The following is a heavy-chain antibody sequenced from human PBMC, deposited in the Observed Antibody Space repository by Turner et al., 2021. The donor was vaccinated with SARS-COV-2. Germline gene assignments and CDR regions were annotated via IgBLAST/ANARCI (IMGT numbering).Heavy chain of an antibody. CDR3: ARLVDILDYYYGMDV. CDR1: GGSISSSSYY. Sequence: QLQLQESGPGLVKPSETLYLTCTVSGGSISSSSYYWGWIRQPPGKGLEWIGGIYYSGSNDYNPSRKRRVTIAVDMSKNQFSLKRSSVTDADTAVYYCARLVDILDYYYGMDVWGQGTTVTVSS. CDR2: IYYSGSN. J-gene: IGHJ6*02. D-gene: IGHD3-9*01. V-gene: IGHV4-39*01.